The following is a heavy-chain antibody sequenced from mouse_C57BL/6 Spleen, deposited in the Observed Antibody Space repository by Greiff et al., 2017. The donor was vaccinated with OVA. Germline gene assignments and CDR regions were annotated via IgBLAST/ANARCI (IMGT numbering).Heavy chain of an antibody. CDR2: IDPSDSYT. J-gene: IGHJ2*01. V-gene: IGHV1-69*01. CDR1: GYTFTSYW. D-gene: IGHD1-1*01. Sequence: VKLQQPGAELVMPGASVKLSCKASGYTFTSYWMHWVKQRPGQGLEWIGEIDPSDSYTKYNQKFKGKSTLTVDKSSSTAYMQLSSLTSEDSAVYYCARREGYYGSSFYFDYWGQGTTLTVSS. CDR3: ARREGYYGSSFYFDY.